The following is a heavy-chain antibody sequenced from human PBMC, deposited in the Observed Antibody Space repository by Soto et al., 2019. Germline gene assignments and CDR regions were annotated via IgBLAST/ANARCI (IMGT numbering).Heavy chain of an antibody. CDR2: IWYDGSNK. CDR1: GFTFSSYG. J-gene: IGHJ5*02. Sequence: GGSLRLSCAASGFTFSSYGMHWVRQAPGKGLEWVAVIWYDGSNKYYADSVKGRFTISRDNSKNTLYLQMNSLRAEDTAVYYWAGEEYYDFWSGYYKGGWFDPWGQGTLVTVSS. D-gene: IGHD3-3*01. CDR3: AGEEYYDFWSGYYKGGWFDP. V-gene: IGHV3-33*01.